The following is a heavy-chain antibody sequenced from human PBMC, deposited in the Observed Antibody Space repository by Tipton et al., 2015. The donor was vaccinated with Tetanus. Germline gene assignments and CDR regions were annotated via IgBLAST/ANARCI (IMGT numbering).Heavy chain of an antibody. CDR1: NGSVSSSLYC. CDR2: IYYNGNT. D-gene: IGHD3-16*01. Sequence: TLSLTCTVSNGSVSSSLYCWAWVRQSPGRGLEWIGTIYYNGNTYYNPSLKSRVTISVDTSKNQFSLKLTSVTAADTAVYYCARHPYASVNDWFDPWGQGNLVSVSA. J-gene: IGHJ5*02. V-gene: IGHV4-39*01. CDR3: ARHPYASVNDWFDP.